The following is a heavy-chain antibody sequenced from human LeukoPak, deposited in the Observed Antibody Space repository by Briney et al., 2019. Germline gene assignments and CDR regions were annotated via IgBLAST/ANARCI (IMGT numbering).Heavy chain of an antibody. J-gene: IGHJ6*04. D-gene: IGHD5-12*01. CDR3: ARAGYSGSDFSV. Sequence: SQTLSLTCTLSGGSFSSYYWSWIRQPPGKGLEWIGYIYYSGSTNYNPSLKSRVTISVDTSKNQFSLKLSSVTTTDTAVYYCARAGYSGSDFSVWGKGSTVTVSS. CDR2: IYYSGST. CDR1: GGSFSSYY. V-gene: IGHV4-59*01.